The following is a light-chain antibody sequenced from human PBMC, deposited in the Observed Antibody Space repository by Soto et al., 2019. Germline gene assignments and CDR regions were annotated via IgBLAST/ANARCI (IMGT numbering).Light chain of an antibody. Sequence: QSVLTQPASVSGSPGQSITISCTGTSSDVGGYNYVSWYQQHSGKAPKLMIYEVSNRPSGVSNRFSGSKSGSTASLTISGLQAEDEADYYCSSYTSSNTYVFGAGTKVTVL. CDR3: SSYTSSNTYV. CDR2: EVS. J-gene: IGLJ1*01. V-gene: IGLV2-14*01. CDR1: SSDVGGYNY.